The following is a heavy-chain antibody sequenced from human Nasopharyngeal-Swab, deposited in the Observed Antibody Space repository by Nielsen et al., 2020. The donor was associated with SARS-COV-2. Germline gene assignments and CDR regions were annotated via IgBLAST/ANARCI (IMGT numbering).Heavy chain of an antibody. J-gene: IGHJ5*02. CDR1: GGSISSYY. Sequence: SETLSLTCTVSGGSISSYYWSWIRQPPGKGLEWIGEINHSGSTNYNPSLKSRVTISRDTSKNQFSLRLTSVTAADTAVYYCARGGIGSGWNWFDPWGQGTLVTVSS. CDR2: INHSGST. CDR3: ARGGIGSGWNWFDP. V-gene: IGHV4-34*01. D-gene: IGHD6-19*01.